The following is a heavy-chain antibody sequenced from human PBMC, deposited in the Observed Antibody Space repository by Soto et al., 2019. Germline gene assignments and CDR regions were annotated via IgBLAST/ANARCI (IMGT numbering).Heavy chain of an antibody. CDR3: AKKGNRVRGPDY. V-gene: IGHV3-23*01. J-gene: IGHJ4*02. CDR2: ISGTGGST. D-gene: IGHD3-10*01. Sequence: EVQLLESGGGLVQPGGSLRLSCAASGFTFSNYVLSWVRQAPGKGLEWVSAISGTGGSTYYEDSVKGRFTISRDNSKNTLYVQMNSLRVEDTAVYYCAKKGNRVRGPDYWGQGPLVTVSS. CDR1: GFTFSNYV.